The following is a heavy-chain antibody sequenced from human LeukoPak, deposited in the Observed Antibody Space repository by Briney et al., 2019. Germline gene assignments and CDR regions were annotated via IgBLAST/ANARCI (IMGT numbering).Heavy chain of an antibody. J-gene: IGHJ4*02. Sequence: SETLSLTCAVYGESMIGHYWTWIRQPPGKRLEWIGEIHHSGDTNPNPSLKNRVTMSIDMSKNQFSLKVKSVTAADTAVYYCVRATANGSGRAYDHWAQGNLVPVSS. D-gene: IGHD3-10*01. CDR3: VRATANGSGRAYDH. CDR2: IHHSGDT. V-gene: IGHV4-34*01. CDR1: GESMIGHY.